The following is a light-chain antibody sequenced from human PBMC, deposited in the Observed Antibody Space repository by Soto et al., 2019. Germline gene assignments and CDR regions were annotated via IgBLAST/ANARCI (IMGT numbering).Light chain of an antibody. Sequence: QSALTQPASVSGSPGQSITISCTGTSSDFGNYNLVSWYQQHPGKVPKLILFEVNKRPSGVSGRFSGSKSGNTASLTISGLQTEDEADYYCSSITGSSTPVVFGGGTKLTVL. CDR2: EVN. V-gene: IGLV2-14*02. CDR3: SSITGSSTPVV. J-gene: IGLJ2*01. CDR1: SSDFGNYNL.